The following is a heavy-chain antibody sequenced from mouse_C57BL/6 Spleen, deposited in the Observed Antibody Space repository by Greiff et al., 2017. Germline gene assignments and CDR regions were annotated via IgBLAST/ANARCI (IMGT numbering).Heavy chain of an antibody. CDR2: IYPRSGNT. V-gene: IGHV1-81*01. J-gene: IGHJ2*01. CDR3: ARWDYYGSSQVPYFDY. Sequence: VKLQQSGAELARPGASVKLSCKASGYTFTSYGISWVKQRTGQGLEWIGEIYPRSGNTYYNEKFKGKATLTADKSSSTAYMELRSLTSEDSAVYFCARWDYYGSSQVPYFDYWGQGTTLTVSS. D-gene: IGHD1-1*01. CDR1: GYTFTSYG.